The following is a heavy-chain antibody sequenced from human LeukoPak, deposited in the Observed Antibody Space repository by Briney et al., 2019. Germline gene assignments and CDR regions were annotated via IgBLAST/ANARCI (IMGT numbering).Heavy chain of an antibody. CDR2: MNPNSGNT. CDR3: ARYEAAAGPDY. CDR1: GYTFTSYD. J-gene: IGHJ4*02. Sequence: ASVKVSCKASGYTFTSYDINWVRQAPGHGLEWMGWMNPNSGNTGYAQKFQGRVTMTRNTSISTAYMELSSLRSEDTAVYYCARYEAAAGPDYWGQGTLVTVSS. D-gene: IGHD6-13*01. V-gene: IGHV1-8*01.